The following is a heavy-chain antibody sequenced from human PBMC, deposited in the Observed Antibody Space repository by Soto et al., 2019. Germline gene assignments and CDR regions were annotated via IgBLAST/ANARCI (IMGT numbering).Heavy chain of an antibody. Sequence: QMQLQESGPGLVKPSETLSLTCTVSGASITRSYWCWIRQSPGKGLERIAYVYHTGATNYNPSLKCRVTLSLDTSKSHFTLNLTSLTTADTAVYFCARGGTRYSNVASRVGGFDYWGQGSLVTVSS. V-gene: IGHV4-59*01. CDR3: ARGGTRYSNVASRVGGFDY. CDR2: VYHTGAT. D-gene: IGHD5-12*01. J-gene: IGHJ4*02. CDR1: GASITRSY.